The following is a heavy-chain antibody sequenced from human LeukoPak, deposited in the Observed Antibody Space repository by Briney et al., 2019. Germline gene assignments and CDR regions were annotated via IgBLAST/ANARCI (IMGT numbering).Heavy chain of an antibody. CDR3: ARDRQQRLESGDYYMDV. CDR2: IYTSGST. CDR1: GGSISSYY. Sequence: SETLSLTCTVSGGSISSYYWSWIRQPAGKGLEWIGRIYTSGSTNYNPSLKSRVTISVDTSKDQFSLKLSSVTAADTAVYYCARDRQQRLESGDYYMDVWGKGTTVTISS. V-gene: IGHV4-4*07. J-gene: IGHJ6*03. D-gene: IGHD6-19*01.